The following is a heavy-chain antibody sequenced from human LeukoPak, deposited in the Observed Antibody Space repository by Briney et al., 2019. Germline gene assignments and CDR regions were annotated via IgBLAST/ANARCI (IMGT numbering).Heavy chain of an antibody. V-gene: IGHV1-69*04. Sequence: ASVKVSCKASGYTFTSYGISWVRQAPGQGLEWMGRIIPILGIANYAQKFQGRVTITADKSTSTAYMELSSLRSEDTAVYYCASYSSGYSWSSWFDPWGQGTLVTVSS. D-gene: IGHD3-22*01. CDR3: ASYSSGYSWSSWFDP. CDR1: GYTFTSYG. J-gene: IGHJ5*02. CDR2: IIPILGIA.